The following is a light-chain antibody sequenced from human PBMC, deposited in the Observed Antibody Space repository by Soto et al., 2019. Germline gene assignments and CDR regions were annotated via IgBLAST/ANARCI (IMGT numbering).Light chain of an antibody. CDR2: AAA. CDR1: QSVTNF. CDR3: QQSDSLPAT. Sequence: DIKLSKSPSFLSASVGGRFSITCSASQSVTNFVIRYQQEPGKAPKLLIFAAASVQSGVSTRFSGSGSGTEFTLTVTNLQPEDFATYYCQQSDSLPATFGQGTKVDIK. J-gene: IGKJ1*01. V-gene: IGKV1-39*01.